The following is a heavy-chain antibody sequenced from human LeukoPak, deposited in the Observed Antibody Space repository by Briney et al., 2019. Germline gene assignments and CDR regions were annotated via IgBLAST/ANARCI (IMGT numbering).Heavy chain of an antibody. D-gene: IGHD3-10*01. CDR2: INHSGIT. CDR1: GRSFSGYY. CDR3: ARDGESMVRGVIMRY. Sequence: SETLSLTCAVYGRSFSGYYWTWIRQTPGKGLEWIGEINHSGITDYNPSLRSRVTISVDTSKNQFSLKLSSVTAADTAVYYCARDGESMVRGVIMRYWGQGTLVTVSS. J-gene: IGHJ4*02. V-gene: IGHV4-34*01.